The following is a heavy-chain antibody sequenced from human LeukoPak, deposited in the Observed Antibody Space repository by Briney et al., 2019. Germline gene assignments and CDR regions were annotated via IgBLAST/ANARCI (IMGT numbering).Heavy chain of an antibody. CDR1: GGSFSSYY. J-gene: IGHJ4*02. CDR3: ARGSVGALSPRSFDY. V-gene: IGHV4-59*12. D-gene: IGHD1-26*01. Sequence: SETLSLTCAVYGGSFSSYYWSWIRQPPGKGLEWIAYISDIGSINYNPSLKSRVTISLDTSKNQFSLKLSSVTAADTAVYYCARGSVGALSPRSFDYWGQGTLVTVSS. CDR2: ISDIGSI.